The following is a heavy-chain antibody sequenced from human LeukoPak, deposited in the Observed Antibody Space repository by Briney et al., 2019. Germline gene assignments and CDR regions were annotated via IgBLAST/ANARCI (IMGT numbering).Heavy chain of an antibody. V-gene: IGHV4-31*03. CDR2: IYYSGST. CDR3: ARQQAGRFRRFDY. D-gene: IGHD6-13*01. J-gene: IGHJ4*02. CDR1: GGSISSGGYY. Sequence: PSQTLSLTCTVSGGSISSGGYYWSCNRQHPGKGLEWIGYIYYSGSTYYYASLKSRVTISVDTPKNQFSLKLSSGTAADTAVYYCARQQAGRFRRFDYWGQGTLVTVSS.